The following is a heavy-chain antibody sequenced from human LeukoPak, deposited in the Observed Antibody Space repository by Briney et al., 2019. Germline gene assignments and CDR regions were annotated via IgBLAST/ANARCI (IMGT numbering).Heavy chain of an antibody. V-gene: IGHV3-23*01. Sequence: GGSLRLSCAASGVTLSTYAMSWARQAPGKGLEWVSGINGNGGNTYYADSVKGRFTISRDSSKKMLYLQMNSLSAEDTAIYYCARDRAYYDFWSVYYDYWGQGTQVTVAS. CDR2: INGNGGNT. CDR1: GVTLSTYA. CDR3: ARDRAYYDFWSVYYDY. D-gene: IGHD3-3*01. J-gene: IGHJ4*02.